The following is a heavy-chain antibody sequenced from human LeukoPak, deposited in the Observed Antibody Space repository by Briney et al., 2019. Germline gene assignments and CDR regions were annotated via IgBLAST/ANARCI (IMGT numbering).Heavy chain of an antibody. CDR3: ARGVPAAISWFDP. CDR2: IWYDGSNK. V-gene: IGHV3-33*01. CDR1: GFTFSSYG. D-gene: IGHD2-2*02. J-gene: IGHJ5*02. Sequence: GGSLRLSCAASGFTFSSYGMHWVRQAPGKGLEWGAVIWYDGSNKYYADSVKGRFTISRDNSKNTLYLQMNSLRVEDTAVYYCARGVPAAISWFDPWGQGTLVTVSS.